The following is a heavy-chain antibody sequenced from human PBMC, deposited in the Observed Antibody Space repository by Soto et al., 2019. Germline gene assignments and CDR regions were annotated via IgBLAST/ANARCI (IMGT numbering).Heavy chain of an antibody. CDR3: ARGASSSSPHDAFDI. CDR2: ISYDGSNK. V-gene: IGHV3-30-3*01. D-gene: IGHD6-6*01. Sequence: GGSLRLSCAASGFTFSSYAMHWVRQAPGKWLEWVAVISYDGSNKYYADSVKGRFTISRDNSKNTLYLQMNSLRAEDTAVYYCARGASSSSPHDAFDIWGQGTMVTVSS. J-gene: IGHJ3*02. CDR1: GFTFSSYA.